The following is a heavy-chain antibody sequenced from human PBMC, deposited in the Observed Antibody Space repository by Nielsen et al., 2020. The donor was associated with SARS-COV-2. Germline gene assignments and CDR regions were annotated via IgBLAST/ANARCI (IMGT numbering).Heavy chain of an antibody. D-gene: IGHD4-17*01. Sequence: GGSLRLSCAASGFAFSTHGMNWVRQAPGKGLEWISYISSGSSTIYYADSVKGRFTISRDNPKNSLYLQMGSLRAEDTAVYYCARCRRPYHLFSGDYYWYFDLWGRGTLVTVSS. CDR1: GFAFSTHG. CDR3: ARCRRPYHLFSGDYYWYFDL. V-gene: IGHV3-48*04. J-gene: IGHJ2*01. CDR2: ISSGSSTI.